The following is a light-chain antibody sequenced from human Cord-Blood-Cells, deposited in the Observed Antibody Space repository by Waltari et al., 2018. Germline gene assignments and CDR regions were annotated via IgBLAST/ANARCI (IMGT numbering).Light chain of an antibody. CDR2: GAS. Sequence: EIVMTQSPVTLSVSPGERATLSCRASQSVSSNLAWYQQKPGQAPRLLIYGASTRATGIPARFSGSGSGTEFTLTISSLQSEDFAVYYCQQYNNWPLTF. CDR3: QQYNNWPLT. J-gene: IGKJ3*01. V-gene: IGKV3-15*01. CDR1: QSVSSN.